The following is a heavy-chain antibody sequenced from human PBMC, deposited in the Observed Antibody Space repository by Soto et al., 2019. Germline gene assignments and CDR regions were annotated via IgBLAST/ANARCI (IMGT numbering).Heavy chain of an antibody. CDR2: ISSSSSYI. CDR1: GLTFSNYG. V-gene: IGHV3-21*01. CDR3: ARYDSSGYYWPYYYYGMDV. J-gene: IGHJ6*02. Sequence: NPGGSLRLSCAASGLTFSNYGMHWVRQAPGKGLEWVSSISSSSSYIYYADSVKGRFTISRDNAKNSLYLQMNSLRAEDTAVYYCARYDSSGYYWPYYYYGMDVWGQGTTVTVSS. D-gene: IGHD3-22*01.